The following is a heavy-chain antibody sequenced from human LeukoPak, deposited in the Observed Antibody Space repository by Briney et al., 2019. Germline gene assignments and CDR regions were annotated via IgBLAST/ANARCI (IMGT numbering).Heavy chain of an antibody. D-gene: IGHD5-18*01. V-gene: IGHV3-30*03. J-gene: IGHJ4*02. CDR3: ARDSSEVGRLQLYYYFDY. Sequence: GGSLRLSCAASGFTFSSYGMHWVRQAPGKGLEWVAVISYDGSNKYYADSVKGRFTISRDNSKNTLYLQMNSLRAEDTAVYYCARDSSEVGRLQLYYYFDYWGQGTLVTVSS. CDR1: GFTFSSYG. CDR2: ISYDGSNK.